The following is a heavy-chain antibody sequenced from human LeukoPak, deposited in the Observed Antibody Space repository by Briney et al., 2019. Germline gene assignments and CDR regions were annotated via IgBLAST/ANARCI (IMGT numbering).Heavy chain of an antibody. CDR3: ARAQTTLLLDY. J-gene: IGHJ4*02. D-gene: IGHD4-11*01. V-gene: IGHV1-18*01. CDR2: ISDHNGNT. CDR1: GYIFTSYG. Sequence: ASVKVSCKASGYIFTSYGIIWVRQAPGQGLQWMGWISDHNGNTNYAQKRQGRVTMTTDTSASTVYMELRSLRSDDTAVYYCARAQTTLLLDYWGQGTLVTVSS.